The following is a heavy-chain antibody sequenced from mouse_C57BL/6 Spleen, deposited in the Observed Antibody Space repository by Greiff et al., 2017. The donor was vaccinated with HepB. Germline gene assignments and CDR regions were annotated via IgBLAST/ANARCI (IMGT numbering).Heavy chain of an antibody. CDR2: ISDGGSYT. Sequence: EVMLVESGGGLVKPGGSLKLSCAASGFTFSSYAMAWVSQTPGKSLEWVANISDGGSYTYYPDKVKGRFTMSRDNSTNNLYLQMSHLTSEDSAMYYCARDYYGCSAIDYWGQGTLVTVSS. D-gene: IGHD1-2*01. CDR3: ARDYYGCSAIDY. V-gene: IGHV5-4*01. CDR1: GFTFSSYA. J-gene: IGHJ4*01.